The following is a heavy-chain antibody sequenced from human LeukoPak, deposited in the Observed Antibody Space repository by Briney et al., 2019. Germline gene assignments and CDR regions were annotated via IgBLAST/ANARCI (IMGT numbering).Heavy chain of an antibody. CDR2: INPNSGGT. V-gene: IGHV1-2*06. Sequence: ASVKVSCKASGYTFTGYYMHWVRQAPGQGLEWMGRINPNSGGTNYAQKFQGRVTMTRDTSISTAYMELSRLRSDDTAVYYCARGYSSSSPFDYWGQGTLVTVSS. D-gene: IGHD6-6*01. CDR3: ARGYSSSSPFDY. J-gene: IGHJ4*02. CDR1: GYTFTGYY.